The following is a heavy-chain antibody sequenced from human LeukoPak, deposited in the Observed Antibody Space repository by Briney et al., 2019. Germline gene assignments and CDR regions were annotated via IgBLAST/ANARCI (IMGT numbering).Heavy chain of an antibody. CDR3: ARGSGSAI. V-gene: IGHV4-39*01. J-gene: IGHJ3*02. Sequence: SETLSLTCTVSGGSIRSSYYYWGWIRQPPGKGLEWIGSIYDSGSTYYNPSLKSRVTISVDTSKNQFSLKLNSVTAADTAVYYCARGSGSAIWGQGTMVTVSS. CDR1: GGSIRSSYYY. D-gene: IGHD6-19*01. CDR2: IYDSGST.